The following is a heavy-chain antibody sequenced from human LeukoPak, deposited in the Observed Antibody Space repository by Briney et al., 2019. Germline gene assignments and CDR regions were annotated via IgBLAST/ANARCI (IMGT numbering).Heavy chain of an antibody. CDR1: GGSISSYY. J-gene: IGHJ6*03. V-gene: IGHV4-4*07. CDR2: IYTSGST. D-gene: IGHD4-17*01. Sequence: SETLSLTCTVSGGSISSYYWSWIRQPAGKGLEWIGRIYTSGSTNYNPSLKSRVTMSVDTSKNQFSLKLSSVTAADTAVYYCARETTVTTPPSYYYMDVWGKGTTVTISS. CDR3: ARETTVTTPPSYYYMDV.